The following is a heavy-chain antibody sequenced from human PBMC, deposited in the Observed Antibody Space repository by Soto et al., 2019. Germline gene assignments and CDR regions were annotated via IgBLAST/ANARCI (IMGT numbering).Heavy chain of an antibody. CDR2: VDPNSGGT. V-gene: IGHV1-2*02. CDR3: ARDNNGPLYY. Sequence: ASVKVSCKPSGYTFTAYYIHWVRQAPGQGLEWMGWVDPNSGGTRDAQNFQCRVTMTRDTSTSTVYMELNLLRSDDTALYYCARDNNGPLYYWSQVTLVTVSS. CDR1: GYTFTAYY. J-gene: IGHJ4*02. D-gene: IGHD2-8*01.